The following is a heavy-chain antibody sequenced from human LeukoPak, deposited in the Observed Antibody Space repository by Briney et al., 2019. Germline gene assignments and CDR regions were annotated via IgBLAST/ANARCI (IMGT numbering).Heavy chain of an antibody. CDR2: IIPILGIA. CDR3: ARDLDDYGGGEDYYGMDV. V-gene: IGHV1-69*10. D-gene: IGHD4-23*01. CDR1: GGTFSSYA. Sequence: ASVTVSCMASGGTFSSYAISWVRQAPGQGLEWMGRIIPILGIANYAQKFQGRVTITADKSTSTAYMELSSLRSEDTAVYYCARDLDDYGGGEDYYGMDVWGQGTTVTVSS. J-gene: IGHJ6*02.